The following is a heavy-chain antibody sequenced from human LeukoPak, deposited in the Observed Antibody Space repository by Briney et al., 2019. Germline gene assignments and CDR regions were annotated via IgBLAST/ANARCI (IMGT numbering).Heavy chain of an antibody. D-gene: IGHD2-15*01. V-gene: IGHV4-59*01. CDR1: GGSISGYY. CDR3: GRAGRYCSGGSCYGENWFDP. Sequence: ASETLSLTCTVSGGSISGYYWNWIRQPPGKGLEWLGYIHSRGNTRYNPSLRSRVTMSVDTSMNQFSLKLDSVTAADTAVYYCGRAGRYCSGGSCYGENWFDPWGQGTLVTVSS. J-gene: IGHJ5*02. CDR2: IHSRGNT.